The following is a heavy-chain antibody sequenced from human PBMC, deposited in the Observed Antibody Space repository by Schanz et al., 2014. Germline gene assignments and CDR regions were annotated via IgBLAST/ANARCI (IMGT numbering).Heavy chain of an antibody. D-gene: IGHD2-2*02. CDR2: ISGSGGST. J-gene: IGHJ6*02. Sequence: EVQLVESGGGLVQRGGSLRLSCAASGFSFGSNAMSWVRQAPGKGLEWVSTISGSGGSTYYADSVKGRFTISRDNSKNTLSLQLNSLRADDTAVYYCAKHLYQYNYYGMDVWGQGTTVTVSS. CDR1: GFSFGSNA. V-gene: IGHV3-23*04. CDR3: AKHLYQYNYYGMDV.